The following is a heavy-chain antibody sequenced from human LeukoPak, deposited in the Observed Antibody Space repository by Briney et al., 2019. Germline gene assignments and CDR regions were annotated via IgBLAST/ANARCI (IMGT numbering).Heavy chain of an antibody. J-gene: IGHJ4*02. CDR2: INSDGSST. CDR3: ARGLPGHTSALGY. Sequence: PGGSLRLSCVASGFTFSSYWMHWVRQAPGKGLVWVSRINSDGSSTTYADSVKGRFTISRDNAKNTVYVQMNSLGAEDTAVCYCARGLPGHTSALGYWGQGTLVTVSS. D-gene: IGHD6-25*01. V-gene: IGHV3-74*01. CDR1: GFTFSSYW.